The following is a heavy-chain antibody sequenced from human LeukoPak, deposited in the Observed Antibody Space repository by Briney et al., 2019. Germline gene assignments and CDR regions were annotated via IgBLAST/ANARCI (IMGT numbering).Heavy chain of an antibody. Sequence: PSEILSLTCTVSGGSISSYYWSWIRQPPGKGLEWIAEIYHSGSTNYNPSLKSRVTISVDKSNNQFSLKLSSVTAADTAVYYCARDGGGYDFWGQGILVTVSS. CDR2: IYHSGST. V-gene: IGHV4-59*12. J-gene: IGHJ4*02. CDR3: ARDGGGYDF. CDR1: GGSISSYY. D-gene: IGHD3-22*01.